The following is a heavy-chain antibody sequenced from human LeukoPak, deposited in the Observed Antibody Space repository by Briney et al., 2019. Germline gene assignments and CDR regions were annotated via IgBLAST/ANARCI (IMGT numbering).Heavy chain of an antibody. V-gene: IGHV3-30*02. CDR2: IRYDGSNK. Sequence: GGSLRLSCAASGFTFSSYGMHWVRQAPGKGLEWVAFIRYDGSNKYYADSVKGRFTISRDNSKNTLYLQMNSLRAEDTAVYYCAKDRPTIAAAGTAIDYWGQGTLVTVSS. J-gene: IGHJ4*02. CDR1: GFTFSSYG. CDR3: AKDRPTIAAAGTAIDY. D-gene: IGHD6-13*01.